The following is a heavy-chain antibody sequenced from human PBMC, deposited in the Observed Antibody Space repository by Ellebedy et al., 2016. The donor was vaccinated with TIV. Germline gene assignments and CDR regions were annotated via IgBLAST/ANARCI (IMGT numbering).Heavy chain of an antibody. Sequence: MPSETLSLTCAVSGGSISSGNYWSWVRQPPGKGLMWIGQIYLSGSTNYNPSLKSRVTISLAKSKDQFSLELSSVTAADKAIYYCSGHGSYSHDFWGQGTLVTVSS. D-gene: IGHD5-18*01. V-gene: IGHV4-4*02. CDR3: SGHGSYSHDF. J-gene: IGHJ3*01. CDR2: IYLSGST. CDR1: GGSISSGNY.